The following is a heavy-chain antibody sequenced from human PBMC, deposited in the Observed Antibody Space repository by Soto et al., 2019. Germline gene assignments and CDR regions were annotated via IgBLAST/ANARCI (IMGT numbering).Heavy chain of an antibody. J-gene: IGHJ4*02. V-gene: IGHV5-10-1*01. Sequence: PRESLTISYKGSGGSFTRYCSSWVRQMPGKGLEWMGRIDPSDSYTNYSPSFQGHVTISADKSISTAYLQWSSLKVSDTAMYYCARHGAPGWGQGTLVTVSS. CDR1: GGSFTRYC. D-gene: IGHD3-16*01. CDR3: ARHGAPG. CDR2: IDPSDSYT.